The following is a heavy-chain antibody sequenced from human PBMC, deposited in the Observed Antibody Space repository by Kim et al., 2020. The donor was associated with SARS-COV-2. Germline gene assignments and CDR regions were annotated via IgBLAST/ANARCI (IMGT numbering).Heavy chain of an antibody. CDR2: ISGSGGST. Sequence: GGSLRLSCAASGFTFSSYAMSWVRQAPGKGLEWVSVISGSGGSTYYADAVKGRFTISRDNSMNTLYLQMNSLRAEDTAVYYCAKDAHTADYYGMDVRGQGTTDTFFS. CDR3: AKDAHTADYYGMDV. J-gene: IGHJ6*02. V-gene: IGHV3-23*01. CDR1: GFTFSSYA. D-gene: IGHD4-17*01.